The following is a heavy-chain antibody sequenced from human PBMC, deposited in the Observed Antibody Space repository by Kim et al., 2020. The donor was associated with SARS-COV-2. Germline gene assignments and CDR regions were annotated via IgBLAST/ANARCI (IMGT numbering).Heavy chain of an antibody. D-gene: IGHD3-22*01. CDR3: ARGLRYYDSSSYCPRGYFDL. Sequence: RVTISVDTSKNQFSLKLSSVTAADTAVYYCARGLRYYDSSSYCPRGYFDLWGRGTLVTVSS. J-gene: IGHJ2*01. V-gene: IGHV4-59*09.